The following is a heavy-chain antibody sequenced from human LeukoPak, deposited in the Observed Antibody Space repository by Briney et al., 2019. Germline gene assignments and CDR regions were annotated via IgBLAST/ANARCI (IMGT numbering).Heavy chain of an antibody. CDR1: GFTFSDYY. CDR3: ARDGSAYCGGDCYSLGYYYYGMDV. Sequence: GGSLRLSCAASGFTFSDYYMSWNRQAPGKGLEWVSYISSSGSTIYYADSVKGRFTISRDNAKNSLYLQMNSLRAEDTAVYYCARDGSAYCGGDCYSLGYYYYGMDVWGQGTTVTVSS. J-gene: IGHJ6*02. CDR2: ISSSGSTI. D-gene: IGHD2-21*02. V-gene: IGHV3-11*01.